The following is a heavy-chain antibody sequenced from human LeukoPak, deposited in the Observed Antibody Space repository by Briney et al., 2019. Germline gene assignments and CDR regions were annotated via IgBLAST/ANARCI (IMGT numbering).Heavy chain of an antibody. CDR1: GGFTSSYR. CDR2: IYYSGHT. CDR3: ARLLDYGGNSYFDY. Sequence: SETLSLTCTVSGGFTSSYRWSWIRQPPGKGLEYIGYIYYSGHTKYNPSLKSRVTTSVDTSKNQFSLKLSSVTAADTAVYYCARLLDYGGNSYFDYWGQGTLVTVSS. D-gene: IGHD4-23*01. V-gene: IGHV4-59*08. J-gene: IGHJ4*02.